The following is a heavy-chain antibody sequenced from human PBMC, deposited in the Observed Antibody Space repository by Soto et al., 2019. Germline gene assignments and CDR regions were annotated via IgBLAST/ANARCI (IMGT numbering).Heavy chain of an antibody. CDR2: IRNKANSYTT. D-gene: IGHD4-4*01. V-gene: IGHV3-72*01. CDR1: GFTFSDHY. CDR3: SRPAILTTPYYFDY. Sequence: GGSLRLSCAAFGFTFSDHYMDWVRQAPGKGLEWVGRIRNKANSYTTEYAASVKGRFTISRDDSKNSLFLQMNSLKTEDTAVYYCSRPAILTTPYYFDYWGQGTLVTVSS. J-gene: IGHJ4*01.